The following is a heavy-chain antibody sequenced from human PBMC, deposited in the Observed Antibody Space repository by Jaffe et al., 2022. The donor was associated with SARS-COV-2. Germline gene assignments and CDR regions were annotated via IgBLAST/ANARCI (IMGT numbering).Heavy chain of an antibody. CDR1: GGSISTYY. V-gene: IGHV4-59*01. CDR2: IYYSGST. D-gene: IGHD1-26*01. J-gene: IGHJ3*02. Sequence: QVQLQESGPGLVKPSETLSLTCTVSGGSISTYYWSWIRQPPGKGLEWIGYIYYSGSTNNNPSLKSRVTISVDTSKNQFSLKLSSVTAADTAVYYCARSPRRERPAIGGFDIWGQGTMVTVSS. CDR3: ARSPRRERPAIGGFDI.